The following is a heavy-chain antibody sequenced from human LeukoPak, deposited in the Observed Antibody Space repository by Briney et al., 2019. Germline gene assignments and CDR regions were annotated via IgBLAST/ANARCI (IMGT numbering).Heavy chain of an antibody. CDR2: INHSGST. D-gene: IGHD1-26*01. Sequence: SETLSLNCAVYGGSFSGYYWSWIRQPPGKGLEWIGEINHSGSTNYNPSLKSRVTISVDTSKNQFSLKLSSVTAADTAVYYCVRHESGNLYSPFDYWGQGTLVTVSS. CDR1: GGSFSGYY. J-gene: IGHJ4*02. V-gene: IGHV4-34*01. CDR3: VRHESGNLYSPFDY.